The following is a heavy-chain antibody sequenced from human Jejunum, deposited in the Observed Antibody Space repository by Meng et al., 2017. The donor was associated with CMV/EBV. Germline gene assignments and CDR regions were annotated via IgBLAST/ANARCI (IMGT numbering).Heavy chain of an antibody. CDR1: GYTFSTFT. V-gene: IGHV7-4-1*02. Sequence: QVYLVQPVSELKKPGASVKVSCNASGYTFSTFTINWVRQAHGRGLVWMGWISTNTGTPTYTQGFTGRFVFSLDTSVSTAYLQISSLKAEDTAVYYCARGGNFDPWGQGTLVTVSS. D-gene: IGHD2/OR15-2a*01. CDR2: ISTNTGTP. CDR3: ARGGNFDP. J-gene: IGHJ5*02.